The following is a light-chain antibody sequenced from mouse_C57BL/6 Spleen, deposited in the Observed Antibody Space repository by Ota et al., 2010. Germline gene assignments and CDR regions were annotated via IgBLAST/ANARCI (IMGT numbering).Light chain of an antibody. Sequence: DIVMTQSHKFMSTSVGDRVSITCKASQDVGTAVAWYQQKPGQPPKLLIYGASTRESGVPDRFIGSGSGTDFTLTISSVQAEDLAVYYCQNDHSYPYTFGGGTKLEIK. CDR3: QNDHSYPYT. CDR2: GAS. J-gene: IGKJ2*01. V-gene: IGKV6-25*01. CDR1: QDVGTA.